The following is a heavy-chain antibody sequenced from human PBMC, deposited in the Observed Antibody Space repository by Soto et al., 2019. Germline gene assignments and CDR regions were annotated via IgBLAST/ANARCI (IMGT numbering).Heavy chain of an antibody. CDR2: IIPIFGTA. Sequence: VQLVESGGGLVKPGGSLRLSCAASGFTFSSYAISWVRQAPGQGLEWMGGIIPIFGTANYAQKFQGRVTITADESTSTAYMELSSLRSEDTAVYFCARPRATGTFDYFDYWGQGTLVTVSS. J-gene: IGHJ4*02. CDR3: ARPRATGTFDYFDY. CDR1: GFTFSSYA. D-gene: IGHD1-1*01. V-gene: IGHV1-69*01.